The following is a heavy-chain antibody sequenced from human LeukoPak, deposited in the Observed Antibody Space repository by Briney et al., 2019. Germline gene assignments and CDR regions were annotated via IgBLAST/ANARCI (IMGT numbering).Heavy chain of an antibody. Sequence: PGRSLRLSCAVSGFTFSSHTMYWVRQAPGKGLEWVAIITYDGSNKYYADSVKGRFTIPRDNSKNTLYVQMNSLRAEDTAVYYCARDAGAVAGTTYWYFDLWGRGTLVTVS. CDR3: ARDAGAVAGTTYWYFDL. D-gene: IGHD6-19*01. V-gene: IGHV3-30-3*01. CDR2: ITYDGSNK. J-gene: IGHJ2*01. CDR1: GFTFSSHT.